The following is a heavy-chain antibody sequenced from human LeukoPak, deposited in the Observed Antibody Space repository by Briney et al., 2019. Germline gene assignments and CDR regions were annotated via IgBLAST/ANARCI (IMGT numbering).Heavy chain of an antibody. V-gene: IGHV1-18*01. CDR2: ISGYNGDT. Sequence: ASVKVSCKTSGYTFISYGISWVRQAPGQGLEWMGWISGYNGDTNYAQNLQGRVTVTADTSTSTVYMELRSLRSDDTAVYYCARDALSRVGATYDWGQGTLVTVSS. J-gene: IGHJ1*01. CDR1: GYTFISYG. D-gene: IGHD1-26*01. CDR3: ARDALSRVGATYD.